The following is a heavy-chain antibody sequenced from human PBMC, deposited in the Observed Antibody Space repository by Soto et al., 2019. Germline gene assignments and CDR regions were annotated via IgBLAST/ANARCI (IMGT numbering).Heavy chain of an antibody. CDR2: IIPIFGTA. J-gene: IGHJ3*02. Sequence: QVQLVQSGAEVKKPGSSVKVSCKASGGTFSSYAISWVRQAPGQGLEWMGGIIPIFGTANYAQKFQGRVTITADESTSTAYMALSSLRSEDTAVYYCARDQAHYYGGNNGCAFDIWGQGTMVTVSS. D-gene: IGHD4-17*01. V-gene: IGHV1-69*01. CDR3: ARDQAHYYGGNNGCAFDI. CDR1: GGTFSSYA.